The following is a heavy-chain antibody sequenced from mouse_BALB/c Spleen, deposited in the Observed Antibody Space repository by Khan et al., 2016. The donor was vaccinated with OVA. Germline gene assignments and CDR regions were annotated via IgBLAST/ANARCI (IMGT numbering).Heavy chain of an antibody. D-gene: IGHD1-2*01. CDR1: GFTFSSYG. V-gene: IGHV5-6*02. CDR3: ARGITTTKGDYYAMDY. J-gene: IGHJ4*01. Sequence: EVMLVESGGDLVKPGGSLKLSCAASGFTFSSYGMSWVRQTPDKRLEWVATISSGGHYTYFPDSVRGRFTISRDNAKNTLSLQMSSLKSEDKAMYYWARGITTTKGDYYAMDYWGQGTSVTVSS. CDR2: ISSGGHYT.